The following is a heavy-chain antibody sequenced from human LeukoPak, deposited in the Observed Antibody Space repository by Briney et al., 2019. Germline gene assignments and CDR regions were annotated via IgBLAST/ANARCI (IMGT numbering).Heavy chain of an antibody. J-gene: IGHJ4*02. V-gene: IGHV4-39*01. CDR2: IYYSGST. D-gene: IGHD3-16*02. CDR1: GGSISSSSYY. Sequence: PSETLSLTCTVSGGSISSSSYYWGWIRQPPGKGLEWIGSIYYSGSTYYNPSLKSRVTISVDTSKNQFSLKLSSVTAADTAVYYCAKRGEVWGSYRYRFYFDYWGQGTLVTVSS. CDR3: AKRGEVWGSYRYRFYFDY.